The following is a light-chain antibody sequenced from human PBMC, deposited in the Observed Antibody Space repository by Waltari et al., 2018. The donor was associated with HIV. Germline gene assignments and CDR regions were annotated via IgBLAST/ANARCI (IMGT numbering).Light chain of an antibody. V-gene: IGLV2-11*01. Sequence: QSALTQPRSVSGSPGQSVTISFTGTSRDVGDYNYVSWYQQHPAKAPKLMIFDVNKRPSGVPDRFSGSKSGNTASLTISGLQAEDEADYYCCSYADDYTWVFGGGTKLTVL. CDR3: CSYADDYTWV. CDR2: DVN. CDR1: SRDVGDYNY. J-gene: IGLJ3*02.